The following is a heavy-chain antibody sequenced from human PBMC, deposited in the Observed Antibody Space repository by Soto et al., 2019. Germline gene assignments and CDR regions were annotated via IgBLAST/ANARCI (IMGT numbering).Heavy chain of an antibody. Sequence: QVQLVESGGGLVKPGGSLRLSCAASGFTFSDYSMSWIRQAPGKGLEWVSYISSDSTTIYYAGSVKGRFFIYRDNADNSLYLQMNSLRAEDTAVYYCARGSGDRPYIWFDPWGQGTLVTVSS. CDR1: GFTFSDYS. CDR3: ARGSGDRPYIWFDP. CDR2: ISSDSTTI. J-gene: IGHJ5*02. D-gene: IGHD4-17*01. V-gene: IGHV3-11*01.